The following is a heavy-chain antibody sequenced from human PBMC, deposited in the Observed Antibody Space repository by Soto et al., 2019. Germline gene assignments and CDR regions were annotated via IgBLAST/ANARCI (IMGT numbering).Heavy chain of an antibody. CDR3: ASYRTISPEGFDI. CDR2: MNPNSGNR. CDR1: GYTSPIYD. J-gene: IGHJ3*02. Sequence: QVHLVQSGAEVRRPGASVKVSCQASGYTSPIYDIEWVRQATGQGLEWMGWMNPNSGNRGYAQKFQGKFTMTWNTSISTAYMELSNLRSEDTAVYYWASYRTISPEGFDIWGQGTLVTVS. V-gene: IGHV1-8*01. D-gene: IGHD3-16*02.